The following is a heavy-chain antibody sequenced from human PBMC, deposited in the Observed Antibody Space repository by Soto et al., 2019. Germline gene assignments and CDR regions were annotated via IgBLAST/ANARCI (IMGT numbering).Heavy chain of an antibody. CDR1: GFTFSSYG. CDR3: AKNKGSSGWYNDAFDI. Sequence: GGSLRLSCAASGFTFSSYGMHWFRQAPGKGLQWVAVISYDGSNKHYADSVRGRFSISRDNSKNTLYLQMNGLRAEDTAVYYCAKNKGSSGWYNDAFDIWGQGTMVTVSS. CDR2: ISYDGSNK. V-gene: IGHV3-30*18. J-gene: IGHJ3*02. D-gene: IGHD6-19*01.